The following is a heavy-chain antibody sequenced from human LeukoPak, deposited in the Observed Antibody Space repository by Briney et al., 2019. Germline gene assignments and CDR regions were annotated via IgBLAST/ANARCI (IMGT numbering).Heavy chain of an antibody. CDR2: ISNSVDIT. CDR1: GFTFSTYA. D-gene: IGHD3-16*02. V-gene: IGHV3-23*01. Sequence: GGSLRLSCADSGFTFSTYAMSWVRQAPGEGLQWVSDISNSVDITYYLDSLKSRVTLSRDTSKNTLHLQISSPRAQNTALYYSXXDRCDRATCPEVWGQGTLVTVSS. CDR3: XXDRCDRATCPEV. J-gene: IGHJ4*02.